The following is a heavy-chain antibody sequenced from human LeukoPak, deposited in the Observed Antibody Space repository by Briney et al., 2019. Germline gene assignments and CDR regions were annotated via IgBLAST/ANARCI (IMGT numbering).Heavy chain of an antibody. J-gene: IGHJ4*02. Sequence: GGSLRLSCAASGFTFSSYAMSWVRQAPGKGLEWVSTISGSGGSTYYADSVKGRFTISRDNSKNALYLQMNSLRAEDTAVYYCARDWGGRKIAAAGSYFDYWGQGTLVTVSS. CDR2: ISGSGGST. D-gene: IGHD6-13*01. V-gene: IGHV3-23*01. CDR1: GFTFSSYA. CDR3: ARDWGGRKIAAAGSYFDY.